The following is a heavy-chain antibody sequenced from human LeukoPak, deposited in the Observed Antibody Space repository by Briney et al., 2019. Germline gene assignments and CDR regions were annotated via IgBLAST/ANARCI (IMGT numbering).Heavy chain of an antibody. CDR2: IKSNQDGGIT. J-gene: IGHJ4*02. CDR3: TTDRKWWTCN. V-gene: IGHV3-15*01. CDR1: GYFFPHAW. Sequence: PGGSLRLSCTISGYFFPHAWLNWVRQAPGRGLEWVGRIKSNQDGGITDYAAPVQDRFTISRDDSKNTMYLQMNNLKTEDTAVYYCTTDRKWWTCNWGQGTLVTVSS. D-gene: IGHD2-15*01.